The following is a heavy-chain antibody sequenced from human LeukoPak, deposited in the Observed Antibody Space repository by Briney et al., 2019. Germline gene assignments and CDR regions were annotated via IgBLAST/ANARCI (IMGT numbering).Heavy chain of an antibody. Sequence: GGSLRLSCVASGFTFGKYWMSWVRQAPGKGLEWVANIKLDGSEKNYVDSVKGRFTISRDNAKNSLYLQMNSLRAEDTAVYYCARVLGSLAEWLLNPFDYWGQGTLVTVSS. J-gene: IGHJ4*02. V-gene: IGHV3-7*01. CDR1: GFTFGKYW. CDR2: IKLDGSEK. CDR3: ARVLGSLAEWLLNPFDY. D-gene: IGHD3-3*01.